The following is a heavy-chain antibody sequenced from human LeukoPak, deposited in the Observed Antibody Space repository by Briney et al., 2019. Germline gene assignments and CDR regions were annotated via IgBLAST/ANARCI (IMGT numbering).Heavy chain of an antibody. Sequence: PGGSLRLSCAASGFTFSSYSMNWVGQAPGKGLEWVSSISSSSSYIYYADSVKGRFTISRDNAKNSLYLQMNSLRAEDTAVYYCAREGPPLEWFHDNFDYWGQGTLVTVSS. V-gene: IGHV3-21*01. CDR1: GFTFSSYS. D-gene: IGHD3-3*01. CDR3: AREGPPLEWFHDNFDY. J-gene: IGHJ4*02. CDR2: ISSSSSYI.